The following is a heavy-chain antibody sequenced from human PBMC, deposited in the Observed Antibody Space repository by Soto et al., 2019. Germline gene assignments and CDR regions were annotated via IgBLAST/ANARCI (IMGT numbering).Heavy chain of an antibody. CDR1: GGTFSSYT. Sequence: QVQLVQSGAEVKKPGSSVKVSCKASGGTFSSYTISWVRQAHGQGLEWMGRIIPILGIANYAQKFQGRVTITADKSPSTAYMELSSLRSEDTAVYYCASLMSSGYYYGMDVWGQGTTVTVSS. D-gene: IGHD3-10*01. CDR2: IIPILGIA. J-gene: IGHJ6*02. CDR3: ASLMSSGYYYGMDV. V-gene: IGHV1-69*02.